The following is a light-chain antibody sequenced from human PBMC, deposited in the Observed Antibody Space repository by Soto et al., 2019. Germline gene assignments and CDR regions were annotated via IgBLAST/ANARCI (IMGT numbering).Light chain of an antibody. V-gene: IGKV3-11*01. Sequence: EIVLRQSPGTLSLSPGARATLSCRASRSVNNYLAWYQQRPGQAPRLLIYDASNRATGIPARFSGSGSGTDFTLTISSLEPEESAVYYCQQRGNWPWLTVGVWTRVEIK. CDR1: RSVNNY. J-gene: IGKJ4*01. CDR3: QQRGNWPWLT. CDR2: DAS.